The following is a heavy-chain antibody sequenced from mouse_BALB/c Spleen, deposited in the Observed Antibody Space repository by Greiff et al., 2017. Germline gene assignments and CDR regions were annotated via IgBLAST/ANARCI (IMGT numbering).Heavy chain of an antibody. CDR3: ARGYDYDDYAMDY. J-gene: IGHJ4*01. Sequence: DVKLVESGPGLVKPSQSLSLTCTVTGYSITSDYAWNWIRQFPGNKLEWMGYISYSGSTSYNPSLKSRISITRDTSKNQFFLQLNSVTTEDTATYYCARGYDYDDYAMDYWGQGTSVTVSS. D-gene: IGHD2-4*01. CDR2: ISYSGST. CDR1: GYSITSDYA. V-gene: IGHV3-2*02.